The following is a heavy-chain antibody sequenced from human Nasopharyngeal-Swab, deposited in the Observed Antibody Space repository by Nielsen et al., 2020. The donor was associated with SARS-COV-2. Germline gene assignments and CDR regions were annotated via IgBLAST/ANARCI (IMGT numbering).Heavy chain of an antibody. CDR3: TTETLAYCGGDCYSSAFDI. D-gene: IGHD2-21*02. CDR2: ITSSSSTR. Sequence: GESLKISCAASGFAFTDYSMDWVRQAPGKGPEWVSYITSSSSTRYYADSVKGRFTVSRDNAKNSLYLQMNSLKTEDTAVYYCTTETLAYCGGDCYSSAFDIWGQGTMVTVSS. V-gene: IGHV3-48*01. J-gene: IGHJ3*02. CDR1: GFAFTDYS.